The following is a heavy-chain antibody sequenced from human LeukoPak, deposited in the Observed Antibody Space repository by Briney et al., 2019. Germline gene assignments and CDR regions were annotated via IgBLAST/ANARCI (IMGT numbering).Heavy chain of an antibody. J-gene: IGHJ4*02. V-gene: IGHV1-8*03. CDR1: GYTFTSYD. CDR3: ARASRYGDQIDY. Sequence: ASVKVSCKASGYTFTSYDINWVRQATGQGLEWMGWMNPNSGNTGYAQKFQGRVTITRNTSISTAYMELSSLRSEDTAVYYCARASRYGDQIDYWGQGTLVTVSS. CDR2: MNPNSGNT. D-gene: IGHD4-17*01.